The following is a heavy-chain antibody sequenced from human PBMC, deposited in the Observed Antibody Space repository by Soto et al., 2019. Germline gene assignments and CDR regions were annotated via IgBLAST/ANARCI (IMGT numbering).Heavy chain of an antibody. J-gene: IGHJ4*02. CDR1: GYTFTSYY. D-gene: IGHD3-3*01. Sequence: ASVKVSCKASGYTFTSYYMHWVRQAPGQGLEWMGIINPSGGSTSYAQKFQGRVTMTRGTSTSTVYMELSSLRSEDTAVYYCARGEDVTIFGVVIPYFDYWGQGTLVTVSS. CDR3: ARGEDVTIFGVVIPYFDY. CDR2: INPSGGST. V-gene: IGHV1-46*01.